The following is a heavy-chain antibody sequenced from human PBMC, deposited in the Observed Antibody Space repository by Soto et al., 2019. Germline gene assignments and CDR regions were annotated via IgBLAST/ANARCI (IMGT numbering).Heavy chain of an antibody. CDR3: ARGVTTVTTFDY. J-gene: IGHJ4*02. CDR2: IYHSGSS. CDR1: GGSISSGGYS. Sequence: QLQLQESGSGLVKPSQTLSLTCAVSGGSISSGGYSCNWIRQAPGKGLEWIGYIYHSGSSYSNPPLKNRVAISVDRSKIQFSLKLSSVTAAGTAVYYCARGVTTVTTFDYWGQGTLVTVS. D-gene: IGHD4-17*01. V-gene: IGHV4-30-2*01.